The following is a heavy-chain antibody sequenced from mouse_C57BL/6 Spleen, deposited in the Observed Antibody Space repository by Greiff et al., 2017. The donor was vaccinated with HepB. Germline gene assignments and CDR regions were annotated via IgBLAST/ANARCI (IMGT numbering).Heavy chain of an antibody. CDR2: ISSGSSTI. Sequence: EVKVVESGGGLVKPGGSLKLSCAASGFTFSDYGMHWVRQAPEKGLEWVAYISSGSSTIYYADTVKGRFTISRDNAKNTLFLQMTSLRSEDTAMYYCARSSYYKPFAYWGQGTLVTVSA. J-gene: IGHJ3*01. D-gene: IGHD2-12*01. CDR1: GFTFSDYG. V-gene: IGHV5-17*01. CDR3: ARSSYYKPFAY.